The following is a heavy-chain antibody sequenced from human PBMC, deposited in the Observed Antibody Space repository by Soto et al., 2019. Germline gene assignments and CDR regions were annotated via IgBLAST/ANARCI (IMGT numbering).Heavy chain of an antibody. J-gene: IGHJ3*02. CDR3: ARVSTVTIAFDI. CDR2: INPNSGGT. V-gene: IGHV1-2*04. Sequence: QVQLVQSGAEVKKPGASVQVSCKASGYTFTGYYMHWVRQAPGQGLEWMGWINPNSGGTNYAQRFQGWVTMTRDTSVSTAYRELSRLRSDDTAVCYCARVSTVTIAFDIWGQGTMVTVSS. D-gene: IGHD4-17*01. CDR1: GYTFTGYY.